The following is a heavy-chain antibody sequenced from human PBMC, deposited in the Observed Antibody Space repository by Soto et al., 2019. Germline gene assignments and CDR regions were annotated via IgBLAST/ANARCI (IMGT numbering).Heavy chain of an antibody. Sequence: VQLVESGGGLVQPGGSLRLSCAASGFTVSSNYMSWVRQAPGKGLEWASVIDSGGSTYYADSVKGRFTISRDNSKNTLYLQMNSLRAEDTAVYYCARDGNPYCSGGSCYFDYWGQGTLVTVSS. V-gene: IGHV3-66*01. CDR3: ARDGNPYCSGGSCYFDY. J-gene: IGHJ4*02. CDR1: GFTVSSNY. D-gene: IGHD2-15*01. CDR2: IDSGGST.